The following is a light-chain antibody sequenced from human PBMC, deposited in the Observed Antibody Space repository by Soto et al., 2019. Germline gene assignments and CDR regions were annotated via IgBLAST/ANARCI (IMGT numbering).Light chain of an antibody. V-gene: IGLV2-14*01. CDR3: SSYTSSSTLSVV. J-gene: IGLJ2*01. CDR1: SSDVGGYNY. CDR2: DVS. Sequence: QSALTQPASVSGSPGQSITISCTGTSSDVGGYNYVSWYQQHPGKAPKLMIYDVSNRPSGVANRFSGSKSGNTASLTISXXXXEDEADXXCSSYTSSSTLSVVFGGGTKLTVL.